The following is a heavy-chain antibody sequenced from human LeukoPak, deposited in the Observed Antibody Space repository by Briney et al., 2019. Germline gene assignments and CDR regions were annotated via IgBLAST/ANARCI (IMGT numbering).Heavy chain of an antibody. CDR1: GGSISSYY. D-gene: IGHD6-6*01. J-gene: IGHJ4*02. Sequence: KPSETLSLTCTVSGGSISSYYWSWIRQPPGKGLEWIGEINHSGSTNYNPSLKSRVTISVDTSKNQFSLKLSSVTAADTAVYYCARGTSIAAPFDYWGQGTLVTVSS. CDR2: INHSGST. V-gene: IGHV4-34*01. CDR3: ARGTSIAAPFDY.